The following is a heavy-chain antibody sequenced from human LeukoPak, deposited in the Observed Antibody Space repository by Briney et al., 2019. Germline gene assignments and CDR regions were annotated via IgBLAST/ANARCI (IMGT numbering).Heavy chain of an antibody. CDR3: ARDSGWLRFDY. V-gene: IGHV4-59*02. CDR2: IDNSGST. J-gene: IGHJ4*02. Sequence: PSETLSLTSTVSGGSVSPYYWSWIRQPPGKGLEWIGYIDNSGSTNYNPSLKSRVTMSLDTPKNQFSLKLSSVTAADTAVYYCARDSGWLRFDYWGQGTLVTVSS. D-gene: IGHD3-10*01. CDR1: GGSVSPYY.